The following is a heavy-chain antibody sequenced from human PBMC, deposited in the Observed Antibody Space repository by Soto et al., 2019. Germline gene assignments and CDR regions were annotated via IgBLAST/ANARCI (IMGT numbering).Heavy chain of an antibody. CDR1: GYTFTSYA. D-gene: IGHD3-10*01. V-gene: IGHV1-3*01. CDR3: ARWSGSGSYGDY. CDR2: FNAGNGNT. J-gene: IGHJ4*02. Sequence: QVPLVQSGAEVKKPGASVKVSCKASGYTFTSYAMHWVRQAPGQRLEWMGWFNAGNGNTKYSQKFQGRVTITRDTSASTAYMELSSLRSEDTAVYYCARWSGSGSYGDYWGQGTLVTVSS.